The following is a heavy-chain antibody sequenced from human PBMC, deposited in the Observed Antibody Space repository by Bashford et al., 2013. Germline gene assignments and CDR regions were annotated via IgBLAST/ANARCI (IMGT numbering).Heavy chain of an antibody. J-gene: IGHJ6*03. Sequence: WIRQSPSRGLEWLGRTYYRSKWYNDYAVSVKSRITINPDTSKNQFSLQLNSVTPEDTAVYYCAREVREVMVRGVIGYYYMDVWGKGTTVTVSS. CDR3: AREVREVMVRGVIGYYYMDV. V-gene: IGHV6-1*01. D-gene: IGHD3-10*01. CDR2: TYYRSKWYN.